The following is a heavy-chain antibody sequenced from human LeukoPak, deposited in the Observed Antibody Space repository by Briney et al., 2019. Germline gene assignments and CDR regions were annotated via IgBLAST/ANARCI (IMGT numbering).Heavy chain of an antibody. J-gene: IGHJ5*02. CDR2: MSWNSGSI. CDR3: AKGTLAASGWFHP. CDR1: GFTFYVYA. Sequence: TGGSLRLSCAPSGFTFYVYAMLCVPQAPGEGVECVSVMSWNSGSIGYADSVKPLFTISRDNAKNSLYLQMHSLSCEDTLLYYCAKGTLAASGWFHPWGGGTLVSLSS. V-gene: IGHV3-9*01. D-gene: IGHD6-13*01.